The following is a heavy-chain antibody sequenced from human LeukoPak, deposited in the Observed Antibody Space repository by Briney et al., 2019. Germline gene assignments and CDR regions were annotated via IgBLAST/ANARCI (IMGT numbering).Heavy chain of an antibody. J-gene: IGHJ6*03. CDR2: ISAYNGNT. Sequence: GASVKVSCKASGYTFTSYGISWVRQAPGQGLEWMGWISAYNGNTNYAQKLQGRVTMTTDTSTSTAYMELSSLRSEDTAVYYCARQGPTYYDSSGYYYAEDYYMDVWGKGATVTVSS. CDR1: GYTFTSYG. CDR3: ARQGPTYYDSSGYYYAEDYYMDV. D-gene: IGHD3-22*01. V-gene: IGHV1-18*01.